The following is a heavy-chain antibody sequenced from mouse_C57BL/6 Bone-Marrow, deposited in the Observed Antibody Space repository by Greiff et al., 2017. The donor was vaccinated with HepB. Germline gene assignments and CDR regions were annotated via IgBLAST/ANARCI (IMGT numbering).Heavy chain of an antibody. Sequence: DVQLVESGGGLVQPGGSMKLSCVASGFTFSNYWMNWVRQSPEKGLEWVAQIRLKSDNYATHYAESVKGRFTISRDDSKSSVYLQMNNLRAEDTGIYYCTGGLYYYGSSYDYFDYWGQGTTLTVSS. CDR1: GFTFSNYW. CDR3: TGGLYYYGSSYDYFDY. V-gene: IGHV6-3*01. D-gene: IGHD1-1*01. CDR2: IRLKSDNYAT. J-gene: IGHJ2*01.